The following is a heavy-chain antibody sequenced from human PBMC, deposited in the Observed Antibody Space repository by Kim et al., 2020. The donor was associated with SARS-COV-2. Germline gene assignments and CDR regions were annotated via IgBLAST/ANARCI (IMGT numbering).Heavy chain of an antibody. J-gene: IGHJ4*02. Sequence: SVKVSCKASGFTFTSSAMQWVRQARGQRLEWIGWIVVGSGNTNYAQKFQERVTITRDMSTSTAYMELSSLRSEDTAVYYCAAANYYDILTGYREDYWGQGTLVTVSS. V-gene: IGHV1-58*02. CDR3: AAANYYDILTGYREDY. CDR1: GFTFTSSA. D-gene: IGHD3-9*01. CDR2: IVVGSGNT.